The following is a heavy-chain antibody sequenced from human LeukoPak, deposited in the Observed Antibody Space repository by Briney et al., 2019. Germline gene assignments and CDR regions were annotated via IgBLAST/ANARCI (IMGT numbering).Heavy chain of an antibody. CDR2: IYYSGST. Sequence: PSQTLSLTCTVSGGSISSRSYYWGWIRQPPGKGLEWIGSIYYSGSTYYNPSLKSRVTISVDTSKNQFSLKLNSVTAADTAVYYCARQYYYDSSGFPLDYWGQGTLVTVSS. J-gene: IGHJ4*02. CDR3: ARQYYYDSSGFPLDY. CDR1: GGSISSRSYY. D-gene: IGHD3-22*01. V-gene: IGHV4-39*01.